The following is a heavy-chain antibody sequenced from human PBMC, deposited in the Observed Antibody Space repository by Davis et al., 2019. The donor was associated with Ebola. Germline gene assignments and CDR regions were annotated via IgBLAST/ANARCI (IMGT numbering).Heavy chain of an antibody. CDR1: GGSISSYY. J-gene: IGHJ5*02. D-gene: IGHD5-18*01. CDR2: IYYIGST. Sequence: SETLSLTCTVSGGSISSYYWSWIRQPPGKGLEWMGYIYYIGSTNYNPSLKSRVTISVDTSKNQFSLKLSSVTAADTAVYYCARGGGYSYGYRGWFDPWGQGTLVTVSS. V-gene: IGHV4-59*12. CDR3: ARGGGYSYGYRGWFDP.